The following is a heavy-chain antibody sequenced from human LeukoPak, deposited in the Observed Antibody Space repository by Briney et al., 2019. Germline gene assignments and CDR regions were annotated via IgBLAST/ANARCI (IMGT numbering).Heavy chain of an antibody. D-gene: IGHD6-6*01. CDR3: AREGLDSSSSEYFDY. V-gene: IGHV1-46*01. CDR1: GYTFTGYY. CDR2: TNPRSRST. Sequence: GASVKVSCMASGYTFTGYYMDWVRQAPGQGLEWMGITNPRSRSTSYAQKVQGRVTMTTDMSTSTVYMELSSLRSEDTAVYYCAREGLDSSSSEYFDYWGQGTLVTVSS. J-gene: IGHJ4*02.